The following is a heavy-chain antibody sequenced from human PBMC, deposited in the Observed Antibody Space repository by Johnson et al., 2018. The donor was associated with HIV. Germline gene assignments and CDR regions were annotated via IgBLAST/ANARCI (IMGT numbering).Heavy chain of an antibody. J-gene: IGHJ3*02. V-gene: IGHV3-23*04. CDR1: GFTFSSYA. D-gene: IGHD3-3*01. CDR3: ARVYRVTIFGVVISHDAFDI. Sequence: VQLVESGGGLVQPGGSLRLSCAASGFTFSSYAMSWVRQAPGKGLEWVSAISGSGGSTYYADSVKGRVTISRDNSKNSLYLQMNSLRAEDTAVYYCARVYRVTIFGVVISHDAFDIWGQGTMVTVSS. CDR2: ISGSGGST.